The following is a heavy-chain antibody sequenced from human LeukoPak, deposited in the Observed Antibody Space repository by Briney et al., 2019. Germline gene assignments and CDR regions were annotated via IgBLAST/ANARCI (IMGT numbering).Heavy chain of an antibody. CDR1: GYTFSIYW. J-gene: IGHJ4*02. CDR3: ARHGYSGYGIDY. Sequence: GESLKISLKSSGYTFSIYWIGWVRQISGKGVEWMGIIYTGDADTRYSPSFQGTVTISDAKSISTAYLQWSSLKVSDTAMYYCARHGYSGYGIDYWGQGAQVTVSS. V-gene: IGHV5-51*01. CDR2: IYTGDADT. D-gene: IGHD5-12*01.